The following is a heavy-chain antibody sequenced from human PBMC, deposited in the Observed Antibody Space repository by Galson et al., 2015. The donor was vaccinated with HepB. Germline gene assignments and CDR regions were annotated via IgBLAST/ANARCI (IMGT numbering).Heavy chain of an antibody. CDR1: GYTFTSYG. J-gene: IGHJ4*02. D-gene: IGHD3-10*01. V-gene: IGHV1-18*01. Sequence: SVKVSCKASGYTFTSYGLSWVRQAPGQGLEWMGWISTYNGNTNYALNLQGRVTMTRDTSTSTAYMELRSLTSDDTAVYYCARGGDIIDYWGQGTLVTVSS. CDR2: ISTYNGNT. CDR3: ARGGDIIDY.